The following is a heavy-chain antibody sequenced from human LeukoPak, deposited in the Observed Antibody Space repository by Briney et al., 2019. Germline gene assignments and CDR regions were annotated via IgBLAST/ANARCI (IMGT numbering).Heavy chain of an antibody. J-gene: IGHJ4*02. D-gene: IGHD3-3*01. CDR3: AKASGYYTDTIY. V-gene: IGHV3-23*01. CDR2: ISGSGGST. CDR1: GFTFTNYA. Sequence: PGGSLRLSCAASGFTFTNYAMNWVRQAPGKGLEWVSGISGSGGSTYYAASVRGRFTISRDNSKNTLYLQMNSLRAEDTAVYYCAKASGYYTDTIYWGQGTLVTVSS.